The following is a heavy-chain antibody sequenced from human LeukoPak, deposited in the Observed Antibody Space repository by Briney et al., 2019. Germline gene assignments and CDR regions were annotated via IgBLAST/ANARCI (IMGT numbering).Heavy chain of an antibody. CDR1: GGPIRTYQ. J-gene: IGHJ4*02. V-gene: IGHV4-59*01. CDR2: IHYSGSA. CDR3: ARVGVDDSGNILMYFFDY. Sequence: SETLSLTCTVYGGPIRTYQWSWIRQPPGKGLEWIGNIHYSGSANYNPSLKSRVIISVDTSKNQFSLKLSPVTAADTALYYCARVGVDDSGNILMYFFDYWGQGTLVTVSS. D-gene: IGHD4-23*01.